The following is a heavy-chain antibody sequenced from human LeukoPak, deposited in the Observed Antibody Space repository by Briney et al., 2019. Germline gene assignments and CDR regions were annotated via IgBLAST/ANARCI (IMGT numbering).Heavy chain of an antibody. CDR2: INHSGSI. V-gene: IGHV4-34*01. CDR3: ARGRVVGDYVIDS. J-gene: IGHJ4*02. CDR1: GGSFSDYY. Sequence: SETLSLTCAVYGGSFSDYYWTWIRLPPGKRLEWVGEINHSGSINYNPSLQSRVTLSVATSKIQFSLKVTSTTAADTAFYYCARGRVVGDYVIDSWGQGTLVTVSS. D-gene: IGHD3-16*01.